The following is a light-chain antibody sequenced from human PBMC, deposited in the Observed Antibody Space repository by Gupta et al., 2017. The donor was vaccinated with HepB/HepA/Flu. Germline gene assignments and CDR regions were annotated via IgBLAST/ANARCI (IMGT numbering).Light chain of an antibody. Sequence: DIQMTQSPSSLSASVGDRVTITCRASQGIGNDLRWFQQKPGKAPKRLIYGASTLDSGVPSRFSGSGSGTEFTLTISNLQPEDFATYYCLQHDNYPLTFGHGTRVDIK. CDR1: QGIGND. J-gene: IGKJ3*01. V-gene: IGKV1-17*02. CDR3: LQHDNYPLT. CDR2: GAS.